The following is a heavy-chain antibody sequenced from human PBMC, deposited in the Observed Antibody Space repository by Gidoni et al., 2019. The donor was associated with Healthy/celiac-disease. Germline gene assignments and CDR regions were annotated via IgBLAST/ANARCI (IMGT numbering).Heavy chain of an antibody. V-gene: IGHV3-30-3*01. J-gene: IGHJ2*01. CDR1: GFTFSSYA. CDR3: ARPRGYFDL. Sequence: QVQLVESGGGGVQPGRSLRLSCAASGFTFSSYAMHWVRQAPGKGLEWVAVISYDGSNKYYADSVKGRFTISRDNSKNTLYLQMNSLRAEDTAVYYCARPRGYFDLWGRGTLVTVSS. CDR2: ISYDGSNK.